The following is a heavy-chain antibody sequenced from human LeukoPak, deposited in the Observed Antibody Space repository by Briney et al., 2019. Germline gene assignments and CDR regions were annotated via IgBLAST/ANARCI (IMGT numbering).Heavy chain of an antibody. CDR1: GFTFSSYG. J-gene: IGHJ4*02. D-gene: IGHD3-10*01. V-gene: IGHV3-30*18. CDR3: ANENYYGSGSYPDY. Sequence: GGSLRLSCAASGFTFSSYGMHWVRPAPGKGLEWVALISYDGSNKYYADSVKGRFTISRDNSKITLYLQMNSLRAGDTAVYYCANENYYGSGSYPDYWGQGTLVTVSS. CDR2: ISYDGSNK.